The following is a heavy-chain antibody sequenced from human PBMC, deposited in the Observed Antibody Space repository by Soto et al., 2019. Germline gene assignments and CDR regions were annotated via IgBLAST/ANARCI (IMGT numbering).Heavy chain of an antibody. J-gene: IGHJ4*02. CDR2: IYYSGST. CDR1: GGSISSNH. Sequence: SETLSLTCTVSGGSISSNHWSWIRQPPGKGLEWIGYIYYSGSTGYNPSLKSRVTISVDTSKNQFSLKLSSVTAADTAVYYCATIGGYHRYWGQGTLVTVSS. D-gene: IGHD5-12*01. V-gene: IGHV4-59*08. CDR3: ATIGGYHRY.